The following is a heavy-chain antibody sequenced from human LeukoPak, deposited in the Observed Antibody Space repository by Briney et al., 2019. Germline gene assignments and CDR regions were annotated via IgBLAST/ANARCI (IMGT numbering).Heavy chain of an antibody. V-gene: IGHV3-30*02. J-gene: IGHJ4*02. Sequence: PGGSLRLSCAASGFTFSSYGMHWVRQAPGKGLEWVAFIRYDGSNKYYADSVKGRFTISRDNSKNTLYLQMNSLRAEDTAVYYCAKVNSGYDPIGDYWGRGTLVTVSS. D-gene: IGHD5-12*01. CDR2: IRYDGSNK. CDR3: AKVNSGYDPIGDY. CDR1: GFTFSSYG.